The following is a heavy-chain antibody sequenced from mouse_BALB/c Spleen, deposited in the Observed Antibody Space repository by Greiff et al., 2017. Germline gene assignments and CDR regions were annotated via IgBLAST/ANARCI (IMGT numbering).Heavy chain of an antibody. J-gene: IGHJ2*01. CDR2: ISSGSSTI. D-gene: IGHD2-14*01. Sequence: EVKVVESGGGLVQPGGSRKLSCAASGFTFSSFGMHWVRQAPEKGLEWVAYISSGSSTIYYADTVKGRFTISRDNPKNTLFLQMTSLRSEDTAMYYCARSGYDPFDYWGQGTTLTVSS. V-gene: IGHV5-17*02. CDR1: GFTFSSFG. CDR3: ARSGYDPFDY.